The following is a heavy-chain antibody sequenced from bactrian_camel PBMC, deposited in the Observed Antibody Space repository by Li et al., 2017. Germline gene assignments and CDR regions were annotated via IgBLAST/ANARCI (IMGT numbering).Heavy chain of an antibody. Sequence: HVQLVESGGGSVQPGGSLRLSCTASGSIISMYCMGWFRQAPRKERERVATIDSDGVISVAASVKGRFTISKDNAKNTLYLQMSSLKPEDTAMYYCVASAGDWAVRCGLSQSAFVYWGQGTQVTVSS. V-gene: IGHV3S53*01. CDR2: IDSDGVI. CDR1: GSIISMYC. D-gene: IGHD1*01. CDR3: VASAGDWAVRCGLSQSAFVY. J-gene: IGHJ4*01.